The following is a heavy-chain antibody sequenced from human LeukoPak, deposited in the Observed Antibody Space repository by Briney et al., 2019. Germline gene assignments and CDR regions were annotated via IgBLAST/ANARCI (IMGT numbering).Heavy chain of an antibody. Sequence: SETLSLTCTVSAGSVNSETYCWTWIRQPPGKGLEWIGFVCYTGSTHYYPSLTSRVPLSVDTSQNNFSLKPSSVTAAATAVYCWGRAYLSGSYPVYWGQGILVTVSS. J-gene: IGHJ4*02. CDR1: AGSVNSETYC. CDR3: GRAYLSGSYPVY. V-gene: IGHV4-61*03. CDR2: VCYTGST. D-gene: IGHD3-10*01.